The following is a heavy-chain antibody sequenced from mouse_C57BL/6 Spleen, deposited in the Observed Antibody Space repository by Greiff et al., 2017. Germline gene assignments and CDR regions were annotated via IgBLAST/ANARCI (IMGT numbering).Heavy chain of an antibody. D-gene: IGHD1-2*01. CDR3: ARETYDYEGYFDV. CDR1: GYSITSGYY. CDR2: ISYDGSN. Sequence: EVHLVESGPGLVKPSQSLSLTCSVTGYSITSGYYWNWIRQFPGNKLEWMGYISYDGSNNYNPSLKNRISITRDTSKNQFFLKLNSVTTEDTATYYCARETYDYEGYFDVWGTGTTVTVSS. V-gene: IGHV3-6*01. J-gene: IGHJ1*03.